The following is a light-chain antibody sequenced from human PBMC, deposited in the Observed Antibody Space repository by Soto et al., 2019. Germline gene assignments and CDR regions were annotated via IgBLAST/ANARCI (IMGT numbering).Light chain of an antibody. CDR2: AAS. Sequence: DIEMTQSPSSVSASLGDRVTITCRASQDISGWLAWYQQKPGKAPKLLIYAASRLQSGVPSRFRGSGSGTYFTLTISSLQPEDFATYYCLQANTSPNTFGQGTRLEIK. J-gene: IGKJ5*01. CDR3: LQANTSPNT. CDR1: QDISGW. V-gene: IGKV1-12*01.